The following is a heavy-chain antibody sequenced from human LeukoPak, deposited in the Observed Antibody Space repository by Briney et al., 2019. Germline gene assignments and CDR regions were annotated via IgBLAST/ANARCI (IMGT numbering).Heavy chain of an antibody. CDR2: INHSGST. Sequence: PSETLSLTCAVYGGSFSGYYWSWIRQPPGKGLEWIGEINHSGSTNYNPSLKSRVTISVDRSKNQFSLKLSSVTAADTAVYYCARFGGAYSDYYFDYWGQGTLVTVSS. CDR1: GGSFSGYY. V-gene: IGHV4-34*01. J-gene: IGHJ4*02. D-gene: IGHD3-10*01. CDR3: ARFGGAYSDYYFDY.